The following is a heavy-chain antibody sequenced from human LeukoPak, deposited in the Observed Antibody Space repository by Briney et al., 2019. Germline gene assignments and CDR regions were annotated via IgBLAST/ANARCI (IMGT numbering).Heavy chain of an antibody. Sequence: ASVKVSCKASGGTFSSYAINWVRQATGQGLEWMGWMNPNSGNTGYAQKFQGRVTMTRNTSISTAYMELSSLRSEDTAVYYCARTLPNDFWSGFSPRFAFDIWGQGTMVTVSS. J-gene: IGHJ3*02. V-gene: IGHV1-8*02. D-gene: IGHD3-3*01. CDR1: GGTFSSYA. CDR2: MNPNSGNT. CDR3: ARTLPNDFWSGFSPRFAFDI.